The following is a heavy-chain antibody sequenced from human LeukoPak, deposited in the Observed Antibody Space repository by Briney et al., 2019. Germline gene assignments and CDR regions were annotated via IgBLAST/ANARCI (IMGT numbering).Heavy chain of an antibody. CDR1: GGSISSSSYY. V-gene: IGHV4-39*02. Sequence: SETLSLTCTVSGGSISSSSYYWGWIRQPPGKGLEWIGTIYYSGSTYQNPSLESRVTISVDTSKNQLSLQLNSVTPEDTAVYFCAGDKGIPSWFDPWGQGTLVTVSS. J-gene: IGHJ5*02. CDR3: AGDKGIPSWFDP. CDR2: IYYSGST. D-gene: IGHD6-13*01.